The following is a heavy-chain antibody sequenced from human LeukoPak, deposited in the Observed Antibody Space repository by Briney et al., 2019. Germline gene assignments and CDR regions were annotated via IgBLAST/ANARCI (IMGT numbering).Heavy chain of an antibody. CDR3: AKVEYSSSLGAFDI. D-gene: IGHD6-6*01. V-gene: IGHV3-7*01. J-gene: IGHJ3*02. CDR1: GFIFSSYW. CDR2: IKQDGSEK. Sequence: GGSLRLSCAASGFIFSSYWMSWVRQAPGKGLEWVANIKQDGSEKYYVDSVKGRFTISRDNAKNSLYVQMNSLRAEDTAVYYCAKVEYSSSLGAFDIWGQGTMVTVSS.